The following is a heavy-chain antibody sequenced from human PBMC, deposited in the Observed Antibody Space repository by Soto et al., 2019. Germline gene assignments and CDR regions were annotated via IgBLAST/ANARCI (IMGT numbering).Heavy chain of an antibody. Sequence: SETLSLTCTVSGGSISTNTNYWGWIRQPPGEGLEWIGSIYYGGSTYYNPSLKSRVTISVDTSTNQFSLKLRSVTAADTAVYSCARDYGVRGPYYYSMDVWGQGTTVTVSS. CDR2: IYYGGST. CDR3: ARDYGVRGPYYYSMDV. J-gene: IGHJ6*02. D-gene: IGHD4-17*01. V-gene: IGHV4-39*02. CDR1: GGSISTNTNY.